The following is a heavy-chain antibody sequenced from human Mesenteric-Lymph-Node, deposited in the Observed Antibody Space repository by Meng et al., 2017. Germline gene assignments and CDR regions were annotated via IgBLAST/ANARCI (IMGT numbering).Heavy chain of an antibody. V-gene: IGHV4-34*01. J-gene: IGHJ3*02. CDR1: GGSFSGYY. CDR2: INHSGST. D-gene: IGHD1-26*01. CDR3: ARVYPWELLSVYPAFDI. Sequence: SETLSLTCAVYGGSFSGYYWSWIRQPPGKGLEWIGEINHSGSTNYNPSLKSRVTISVDTSKNQFSLKLSSVTAADTAVYYCARVYPWELLSVYPAFDIWGQGTMVTVSS.